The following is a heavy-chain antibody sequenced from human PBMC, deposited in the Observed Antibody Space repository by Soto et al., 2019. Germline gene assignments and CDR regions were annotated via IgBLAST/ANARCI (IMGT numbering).Heavy chain of an antibody. J-gene: IGHJ6*02. Sequence: GGSLRLSCAASGFTFSSYGMHWVRQAPGKGLEWVAVIWYDGSNKYYADSVKGRFTISRDNSKNTLYLQMNSLRAEDTAVYYCARDPHYNWNYNSYYYGMDVWGQGTTVTVSS. V-gene: IGHV3-33*01. CDR1: GFTFSSYG. CDR3: ARDPHYNWNYNSYYYGMDV. D-gene: IGHD1-7*01. CDR2: IWYDGSNK.